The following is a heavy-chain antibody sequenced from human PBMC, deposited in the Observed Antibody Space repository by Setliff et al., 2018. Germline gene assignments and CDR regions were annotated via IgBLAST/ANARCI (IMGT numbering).Heavy chain of an antibody. J-gene: IGHJ4*02. Sequence: LRLSCAASGFTFSSYWMHWVRQAPGKGLVWVSRINNDGSSTTYEDSVKGRFTISRDNAKNTLYLQMNSLRAEDTAVYYCARAHSSTLSVHDYWGQGTLVTAPQ. CDR2: INNDGSST. V-gene: IGHV3-74*01. D-gene: IGHD2-2*01. CDR1: GFTFSSYW. CDR3: ARAHSSTLSVHDY.